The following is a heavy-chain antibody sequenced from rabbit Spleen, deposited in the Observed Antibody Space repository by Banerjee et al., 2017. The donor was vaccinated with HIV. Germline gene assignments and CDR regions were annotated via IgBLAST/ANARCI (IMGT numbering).Heavy chain of an antibody. J-gene: IGHJ3*01. D-gene: IGHD8-1*01. Sequence: QEQLEESGGGLVQPEGSLTLTCKASGFDFSNYDMCWVRQAPGKGLEWIACIYAGSSGTTYYASGAKGRFTISKTSSTTVTLQMTSLTAADTATYFCARDTGSSFSTYGMDLWGQGTLVTVS. CDR3: ARDTGSSFSTYGMDL. CDR1: GFDFSNYD. CDR2: IYAGSSGTT. V-gene: IGHV1S45*01.